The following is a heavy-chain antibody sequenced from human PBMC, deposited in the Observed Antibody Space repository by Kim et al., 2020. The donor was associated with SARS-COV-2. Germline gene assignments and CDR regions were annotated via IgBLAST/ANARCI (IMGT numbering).Heavy chain of an antibody. V-gene: IGHV3-15*01. J-gene: IGHJ4*02. Sequence: DYAAPVQGRFPISRDDSKNTVYLQMDSLNSEDSAVYFCATGASSSGSLYDNWGQGTLVTVSS. D-gene: IGHD3-22*01. CDR3: ATGASSSGSLYDN.